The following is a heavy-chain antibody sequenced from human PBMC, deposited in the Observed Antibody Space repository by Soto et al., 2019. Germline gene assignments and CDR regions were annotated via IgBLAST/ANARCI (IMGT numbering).Heavy chain of an antibody. J-gene: IGHJ4*02. D-gene: IGHD3-16*02. CDR3: ARDLGGNYRYFDY. Sequence: SETLSLTCTVSGGSISSYYWSWFRQPPGKGLERIGYVYYSGSNHYNPSLESRVTISVVTSKNQFSLKLSSVTSAYTAVYYCARDLGGNYRYFDYWGQGILVTVSS. CDR2: VYYSGSN. V-gene: IGHV4-59*01. CDR1: GGSISSYY.